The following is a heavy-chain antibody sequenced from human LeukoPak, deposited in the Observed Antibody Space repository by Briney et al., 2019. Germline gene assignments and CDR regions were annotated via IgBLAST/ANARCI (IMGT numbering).Heavy chain of an antibody. CDR3: AGGEGGIAVAGWAFDY. D-gene: IGHD6-19*01. CDR1: GGSFSGYY. Sequence: SETLSLTCAVYGGSFSGYYWSWIRQPPGKGLEWIGEINHSGSTNYNPSLKSRVTISVDTSKNQFSLKLSSMTAADTAVYYCAGGEGGIAVAGWAFDYWGQGTLVTVSS. J-gene: IGHJ4*02. CDR2: INHSGST. V-gene: IGHV4-34*01.